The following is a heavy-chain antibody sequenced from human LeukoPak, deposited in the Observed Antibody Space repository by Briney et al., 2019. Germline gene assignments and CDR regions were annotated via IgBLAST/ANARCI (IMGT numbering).Heavy chain of an antibody. D-gene: IGHD3-16*01. J-gene: IGHJ4*02. CDR2: ISTSISTL. CDR1: GFTLSSYS. CDR3: ARGGNWNDFDY. Sequence: GGSLRLSCAASGFTLSSYSMSWVRQAPGKGLEWVSHISTSISTLYYADSVVGRFTIPRDNAKNSLYLQMNSLRAEDTAVYYCARGGNWNDFDYWGQGTLVTVSS. V-gene: IGHV3-48*01.